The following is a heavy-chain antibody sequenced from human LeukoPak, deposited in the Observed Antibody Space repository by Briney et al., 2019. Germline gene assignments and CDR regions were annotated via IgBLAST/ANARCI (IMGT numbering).Heavy chain of an antibody. CDR3: ARDGGYAMDV. CDR2: ISDSGGST. CDR1: GFPFSSYA. J-gene: IGHJ6*02. D-gene: IGHD3-16*01. Sequence: GGSLRLSCSASGFPFSSYAMHWVRQAPGKGLEYVSAISDSGGSTYYADSVRGRFTISRDNSKNTVYLQMNSLGAEDTAVYYCARDGGYAMDVWGQGTTVTVSS. V-gene: IGHV3-64*04.